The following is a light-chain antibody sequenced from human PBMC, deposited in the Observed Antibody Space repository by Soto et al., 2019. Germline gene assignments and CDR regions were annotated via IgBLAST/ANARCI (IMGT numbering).Light chain of an antibody. CDR3: QQYCSSAGT. CDR1: QSVSSSY. Sequence: EIVCTRSPGTMSWSPGERATLSCRASQSVSSSYLAWYQQKPGQAPRILIYGASSRATGIADRFSGSGSGTDCTLTISRLEPEYFAVYYCQQYCSSAGTFGEGTKMVIK. CDR2: GAS. J-gene: IGKJ1*01. V-gene: IGKV3-20*01.